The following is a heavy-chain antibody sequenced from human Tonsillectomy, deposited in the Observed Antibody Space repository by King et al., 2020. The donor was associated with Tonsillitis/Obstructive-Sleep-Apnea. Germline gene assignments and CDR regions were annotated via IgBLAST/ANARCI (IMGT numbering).Heavy chain of an antibody. D-gene: IGHD1-26*01. CDR3: ARLSTGILGAPTNWFDP. CDR1: GYSFTSYW. J-gene: IGHJ5*02. V-gene: IGHV5-51*01. Sequence: VQLVESGAEVKKPGASLKISCKGSGYSFTSYWIGWVRQLPGKGLEWMGIIYPGDSDTRYSPSFQGQVTISADKSISTAYLQWSSLKASDTAMYYCARLSTGILGAPTNWFDPWGQGTLVTVSS. CDR2: IYPGDSDT.